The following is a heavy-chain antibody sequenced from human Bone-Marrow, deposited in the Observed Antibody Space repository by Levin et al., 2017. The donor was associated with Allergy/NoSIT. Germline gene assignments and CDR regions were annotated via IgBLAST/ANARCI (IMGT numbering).Heavy chain of an antibody. V-gene: IGHV1-2*02. CDR1: GYTFTGYY. Sequence: GASVKVSCKASGYTFTGYYMHWVRQAPGQGLEWMGWINPNSGGTNYAQKFQGRVTMTRDTSISTAYMELSRLRSDDTAVYYCARAPRTIFGPGGWFDPWGQGTLVTVSS. CDR3: ARAPRTIFGPGGWFDP. D-gene: IGHD3-3*01. J-gene: IGHJ5*02. CDR2: INPNSGGT.